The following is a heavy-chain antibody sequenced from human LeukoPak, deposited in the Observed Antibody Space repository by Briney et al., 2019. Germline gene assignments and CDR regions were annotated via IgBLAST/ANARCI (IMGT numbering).Heavy chain of an antibody. CDR3: TTKTIAPGY. CDR2: IKSQTDGGTT. J-gene: IGHJ4*02. D-gene: IGHD2-21*01. CDR1: AFTLSNAW. V-gene: IGHV3-15*01. Sequence: GRSLRLSCAPSAFTLSNAWMTWVRQAPGKGLEWVGRIKSQTDGGTTDYAAPVKGRFTISRDDSKNTLYLQMNSLKTEDTAVYYCTTKTIAPGYWGQGTLVTVSS.